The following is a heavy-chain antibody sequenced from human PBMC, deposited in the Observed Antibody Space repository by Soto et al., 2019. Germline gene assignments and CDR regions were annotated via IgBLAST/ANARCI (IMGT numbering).Heavy chain of an antibody. CDR2: IIPIFGTA. Sequence: SVKVSCKASGGTFSSYAISWVRQAPGQGLEWMGGIIPIFGTANYAQKFQGRVTITADESTSTAYMELSSLRSEDTAVYYCARALDYGGTPSFDIWGQGTMVTVSS. V-gene: IGHV1-69*13. D-gene: IGHD4-17*01. CDR3: ARALDYGGTPSFDI. CDR1: GGTFSSYA. J-gene: IGHJ3*02.